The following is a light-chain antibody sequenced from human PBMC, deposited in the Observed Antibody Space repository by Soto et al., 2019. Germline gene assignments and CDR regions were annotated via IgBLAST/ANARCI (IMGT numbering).Light chain of an antibody. CDR1: SSDVGGYNY. Sequence: QSALTQPPSASGSPGQSVTISCTGTSSDVGGYNYVSWYQQHPGKAPKLMIYEVSKRPSGVPDRFSGSKSGNTASLTVSGVQAEDEADYYCSSYAGSLVVFGGGTQLTVL. J-gene: IGLJ2*01. CDR2: EVS. CDR3: SSYAGSLVV. V-gene: IGLV2-8*01.